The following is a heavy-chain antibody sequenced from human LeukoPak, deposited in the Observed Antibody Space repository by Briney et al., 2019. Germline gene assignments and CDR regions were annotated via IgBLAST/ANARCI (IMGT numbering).Heavy chain of an antibody. D-gene: IGHD3-22*01. CDR1: GYTFTSYG. CDR3: ARTTYYYDSSPQDFDY. V-gene: IGHV1-18*01. Sequence: ASVKVSCKATGYTFTSYGISWVRQAPGQGLEWMGWISAYNGNTNYAQKLQGRVTMTTDTSTSTAYMELRSLRSDDTAVYYCARTTYYYDSSPQDFDYWGQGTLVTVSS. CDR2: ISAYNGNT. J-gene: IGHJ4*02.